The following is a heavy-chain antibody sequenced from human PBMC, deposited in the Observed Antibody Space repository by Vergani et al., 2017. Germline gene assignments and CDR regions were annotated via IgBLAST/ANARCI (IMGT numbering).Heavy chain of an antibody. Sequence: QVQLQQWGAGLLKPSETLSLTCAVYGGSFSGYYWSWIRQPPGKGLEWIREINHSGSTNYNPSLKSRVTISVDTSKNQFSLKLSSVTAADTAVYYCARGVVTEELYGMDVWGQGTTVTVSS. V-gene: IGHV4-34*01. CDR2: INHSGST. CDR3: ARGVVTEELYGMDV. J-gene: IGHJ6*02. D-gene: IGHD4-23*01. CDR1: GGSFSGYY.